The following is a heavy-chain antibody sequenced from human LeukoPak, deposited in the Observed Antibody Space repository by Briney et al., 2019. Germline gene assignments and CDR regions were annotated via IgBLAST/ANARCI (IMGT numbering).Heavy chain of an antibody. V-gene: IGHV2-5*01. CDR1: GFSLSTSGVG. Sequence: SGPTLVNPTQTLTLTCTFSGFSLSTSGVGVGWIRQPPGKALEWLALMYWNDDQRYSPSLKSRLTITKDTSKNQVVLTMTNMDPVDTATYYCAHSLKLYGSGPFDYWGQGTLVTVSS. CDR3: AHSLKLYGSGPFDY. D-gene: IGHD3-10*01. J-gene: IGHJ4*02. CDR2: MYWNDDQ.